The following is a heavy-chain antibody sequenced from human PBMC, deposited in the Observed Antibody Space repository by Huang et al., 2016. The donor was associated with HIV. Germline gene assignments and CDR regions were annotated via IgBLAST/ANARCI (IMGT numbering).Heavy chain of an antibody. V-gene: IGHV4-39*01. D-gene: IGHD2-2*01. CDR2: MYYRCST. Sequence: QLQLQESGPGLVKPSETLSLTCSVSGGSISSSSYYWGWIRQPPGKGLGWIGRMYYRCSTYYNRPLKSRVTVAVDTAKNQFSVRLSSVTAADTSVYYCARHMDCSSSSCLAGGHERGPFDMWGQGTMVTVSS. CDR1: GGSISSSSYY. CDR3: ARHMDCSSSSCLAGGHERGPFDM. J-gene: IGHJ3*02.